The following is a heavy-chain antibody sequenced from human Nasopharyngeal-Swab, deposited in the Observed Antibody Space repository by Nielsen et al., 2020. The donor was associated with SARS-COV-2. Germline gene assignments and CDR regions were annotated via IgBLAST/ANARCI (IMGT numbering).Heavy chain of an antibody. CDR1: GDTFTSYG. CDR3: ARCITNTWSKGWFDF. CDR2: ISANNGDT. D-gene: IGHD2-8*01. Sequence: ASVKVSCKASGDTFTSYGFGWVRQAPGQGLEWMGWISANNGDTDYAQKFRARINMTTDNSTTTVHMEIRGLKSDDTAVYYCARCITNTWSKGWFDFWGHGTLVTVSS. V-gene: IGHV1-18*01. J-gene: IGHJ5*01.